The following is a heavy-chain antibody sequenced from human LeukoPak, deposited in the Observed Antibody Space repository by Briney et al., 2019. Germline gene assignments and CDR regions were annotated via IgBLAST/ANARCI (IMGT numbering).Heavy chain of an antibody. Sequence: GGSLRLSCAVPGFTVSGDYMSWVRQAPGKGLEWVSVMYSGGATYYADPVKGRFTISRDNSKNTLYLQMNSLRVEDTAVYYCARHDWFDPWGHGTLVTVSS. CDR1: GFTVSGDY. J-gene: IGHJ5*02. V-gene: IGHV3-53*01. D-gene: IGHD3-3*01. CDR2: MYSGGAT. CDR3: ARHDWFDP.